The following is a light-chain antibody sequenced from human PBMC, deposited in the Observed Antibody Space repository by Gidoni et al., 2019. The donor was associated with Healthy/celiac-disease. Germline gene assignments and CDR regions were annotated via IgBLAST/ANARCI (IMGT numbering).Light chain of an antibody. Sequence: QSALTQPPSASGSPGPSVTISCTGTSSDVGGYNYVSWYQQHPGKAPKVMIYEVSKRPSGVPDRFSGSKSGNTASLTVSGLQAEDEADYYCSSYAGSNNYVFGTGTKVTVL. CDR1: SSDVGGYNY. CDR3: SSYAGSNNYV. J-gene: IGLJ1*01. CDR2: EVS. V-gene: IGLV2-8*01.